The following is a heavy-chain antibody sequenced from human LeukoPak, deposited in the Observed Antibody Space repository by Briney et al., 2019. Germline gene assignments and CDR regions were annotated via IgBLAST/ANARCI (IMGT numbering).Heavy chain of an antibody. D-gene: IGHD3-16*01. J-gene: IGHJ6*03. CDR3: ARAPVSTAYLHYYSMDV. V-gene: IGHV4-39*07. Sequence: SETLSLTCTVSGGSITSTTDSWAWIRQSPGKGLEWIGSIYSSGQSYYKVSLRSRVTMSVDTSKDLFSLKLTSVTAADTAVYYCARAPVSTAYLHYYSMDVWGKGTMVTVSS. CDR2: IYSSGQS. CDR1: GGSITSTTDS.